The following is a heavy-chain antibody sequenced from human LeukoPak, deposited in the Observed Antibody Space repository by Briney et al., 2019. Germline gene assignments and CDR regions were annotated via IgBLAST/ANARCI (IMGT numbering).Heavy chain of an antibody. CDR2: ISAYNGNT. J-gene: IGHJ4*02. V-gene: IGHV1-18*01. Sequence: ASVKVSCKASGYTFTSYGISWVRQAPGQGLEWMGWISAYNGNTNYAQKLQGRATMTTDTSTSTAYMELRSLRSDDTAVYYCAIPFTYYYDSSGLDYWGQGTLVTVSS. D-gene: IGHD3-22*01. CDR1: GYTFTSYG. CDR3: AIPFTYYYDSSGLDY.